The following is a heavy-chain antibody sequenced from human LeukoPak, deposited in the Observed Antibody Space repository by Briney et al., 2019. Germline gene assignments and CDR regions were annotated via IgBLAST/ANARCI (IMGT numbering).Heavy chain of an antibody. CDR1: GFTFSSYA. CDR3: ARHTSGQPFDY. Sequence: GGSLRLSCAASGFTFSSYAMHWVRQAPGKGLEWVAVISYDGSNKYYADSVKGRFTISRDNSKNTLYLQMNSLRAEDTAVYYCARHTSGQPFDYWGQGTLVTVSS. J-gene: IGHJ4*02. V-gene: IGHV3-30-3*01. CDR2: ISYDGSNK. D-gene: IGHD6-19*01.